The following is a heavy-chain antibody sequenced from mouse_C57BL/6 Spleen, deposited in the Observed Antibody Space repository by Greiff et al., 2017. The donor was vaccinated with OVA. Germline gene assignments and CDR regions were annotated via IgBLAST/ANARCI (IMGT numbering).Heavy chain of an antibody. CDR3: ARGGSGYQAWFAY. CDR1: GYTFTSYD. D-gene: IGHD3-2*02. V-gene: IGHV1-85*01. Sequence: VQLQQSGPELVKPGASVKLSCKASGYTFTSYDINWVKQRPGQGLEWIGWIYPRDGSTKYNEKFKGKATLTVDTSSSTAYMELHSLTSEDSAVYFCARGGSGYQAWFAYWGQGTLVTVSA. CDR2: IYPRDGST. J-gene: IGHJ3*01.